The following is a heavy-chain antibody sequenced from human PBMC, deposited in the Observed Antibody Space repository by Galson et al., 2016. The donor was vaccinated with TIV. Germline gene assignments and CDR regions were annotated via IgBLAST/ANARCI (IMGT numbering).Heavy chain of an antibody. Sequence: SLRLSCAASGFTFSSHWMHWVRQAPGKGLVWVSRVNSDGSISIYADSVKGRFAISRDNAKNTLYLQIDSLRAEDTAVYYCARDRTGSYYDAFDIWGQGTLVSVSS. J-gene: IGHJ3*02. CDR1: GFTFSSHW. V-gene: IGHV3-74*01. CDR3: ARDRTGSYYDAFDI. D-gene: IGHD1-26*01. CDR2: VNSDGSIS.